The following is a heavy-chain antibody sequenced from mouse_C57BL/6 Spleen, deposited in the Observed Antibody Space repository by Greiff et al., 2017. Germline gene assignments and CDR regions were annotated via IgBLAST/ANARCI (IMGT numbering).Heavy chain of an antibody. CDR2: IWWDDDK. V-gene: IGHV8-8*01. CDR3: ARMVYYDYDTPHYDFDC. D-gene: IGHD2-4*01. CDR1: GFSLSTFGMG. J-gene: IGHJ4*01. Sequence: QVTLKVSGPGILQPSQTLSLTCSSSGFSLSTFGMGVGWIRQPSGKGLEWLAHIWWDDDKYYNPALKSRLTKSKDTSKNQVILKIANVDTADTATYSCARMVYYDYDTPHYDFDCWGQGPSVTVSS.